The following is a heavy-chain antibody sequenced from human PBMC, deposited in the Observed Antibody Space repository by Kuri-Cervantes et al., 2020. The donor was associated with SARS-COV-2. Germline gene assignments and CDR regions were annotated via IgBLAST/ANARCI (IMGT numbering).Heavy chain of an antibody. V-gene: IGHV1-18*01. CDR2: ISAYNGNT. CDR1: GYTFTSYG. J-gene: IGHJ5*02. D-gene: IGHD6-13*01. CDR3: ARARQGSSWYPYWFDP. Sequence: ASVKVSCKASGYTFTSYGISWVRQAPGQGLEWMGWISAYNGNTNYAQKFQGRVTMTRNTSISTAYMELSSLRSEDTAVYYCARARQGSSWYPYWFDPWGQGTLVTVSS.